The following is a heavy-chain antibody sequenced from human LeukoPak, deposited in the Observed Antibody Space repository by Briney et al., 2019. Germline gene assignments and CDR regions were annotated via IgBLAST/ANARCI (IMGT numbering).Heavy chain of an antibody. CDR1: GFTVSSNY. D-gene: IGHD3-3*01. V-gene: IGHV3-66*02. CDR2: IYSGGST. J-gene: IGHJ4*02. CDR3: ARGPYDFWSGSGGYYFDY. Sequence: GGSLRLSCAASGFTVSSNYMSWVRQAPGKGLERVSVIYSGGSTYYADSVKGRFTISRDNSKNTLYLQMNSLRAEDTAVYYCARGPYDFWSGSGGYYFDYWGQGTLVTVSS.